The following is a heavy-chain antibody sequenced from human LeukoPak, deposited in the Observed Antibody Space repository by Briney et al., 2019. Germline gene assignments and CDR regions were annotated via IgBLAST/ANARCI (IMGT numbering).Heavy chain of an antibody. V-gene: IGHV4-59*01. CDR3: ARRMKYTAVAFDI. CDR2: IYYSGST. D-gene: IGHD2-15*01. Sequence: SETLSLTCTVSGGSISSYYWSWIRQPPGKGLEWIGYIYYSGSTNYNPSLKSRATISVDTSKNQFSLKLSSVTAADTAVYYCARRMKYTAVAFDIWGQGTMVTVSS. CDR1: GGSISSYY. J-gene: IGHJ3*02.